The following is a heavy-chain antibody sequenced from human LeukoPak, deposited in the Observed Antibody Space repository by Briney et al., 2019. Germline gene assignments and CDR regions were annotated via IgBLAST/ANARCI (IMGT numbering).Heavy chain of an antibody. CDR2: ISSSSSYI. CDR1: GFTFSSYS. D-gene: IGHD6-19*01. Sequence: KTGGSLRLSCAASGFTFSSYSMNWVRQAPGKGLEWVSSISSSSSYIYYADSVKGRFTISRDNAKNSLYLQMNSLRAEDTAVYYCARDLWWLVQGDYWGQGTLVTVSS. V-gene: IGHV3-21*01. CDR3: ARDLWWLVQGDY. J-gene: IGHJ4*02.